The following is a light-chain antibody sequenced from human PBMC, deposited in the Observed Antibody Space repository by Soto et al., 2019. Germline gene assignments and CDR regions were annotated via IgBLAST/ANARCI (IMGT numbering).Light chain of an antibody. CDR2: HVT. CDR3: SSYTASNTYV. J-gene: IGLJ1*01. CDR1: SSDVGGYNY. Sequence: QSALTQPASVSGSPAQSITISCTGTSSDVGGYNYVSWYQQYPGKAPKVISYHVTARPSGFSDRFSGSKSGDTASLTISGLQAADEADFYCSSYTASNTYVFGTGTKLTVL. V-gene: IGLV2-14*03.